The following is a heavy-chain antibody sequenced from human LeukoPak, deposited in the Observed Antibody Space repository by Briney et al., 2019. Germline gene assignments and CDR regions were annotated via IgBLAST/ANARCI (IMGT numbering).Heavy chain of an antibody. D-gene: IGHD6-6*01. V-gene: IGHV4-34*01. J-gene: IGHJ4*02. CDR1: GGSFSGYY. Sequence: SETPSLTCAVYGGSFSGYYWSWIRQPPGKGLEWIGEINHSGSTNYNPSLKSRVTISVDTSKNQFSLKLSSVTAADTAVYYCARGKGGIAARGYFDYWGQGTLVTVSS. CDR2: INHSGST. CDR3: ARGKGGIAARGYFDY.